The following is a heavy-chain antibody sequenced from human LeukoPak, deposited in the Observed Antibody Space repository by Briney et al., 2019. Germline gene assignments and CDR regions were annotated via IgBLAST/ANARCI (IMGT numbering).Heavy chain of an antibody. D-gene: IGHD4-17*01. V-gene: IGHV4-59*08. CDR1: GGSISSYY. CDR2: IYYSGST. CDR3: ARHLGSYYGADAFDI. Sequence: SETLSLTCTVSGGSISSYYWSWIRQPPGKGLEWIGYIYYSGSTNFNPSLKSRVTISVDTSKNQFSLKLSSVTAADTAVCYCARHLGSYYGADAFDIWGQGTMVTVSS. J-gene: IGHJ3*02.